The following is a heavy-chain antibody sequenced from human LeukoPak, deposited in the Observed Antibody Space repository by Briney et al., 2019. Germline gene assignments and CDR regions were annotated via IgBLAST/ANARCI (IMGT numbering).Heavy chain of an antibody. J-gene: IGHJ3*02. CDR3: ARACYYDSSGYCHDAFGI. D-gene: IGHD3-22*01. CDR2: IKQDGSEK. Sequence: GSPRLSCAASGFTFSSYWMSWVRQAPGKGLEWVANIKQDGSEKYYVDSVKGRFTISRDNAKNSLYLQMNSLRAEDTAVYYCARACYYDSSGYCHDAFGIWGQGTMVTVSS. V-gene: IGHV3-7*01. CDR1: GFTFSSYW.